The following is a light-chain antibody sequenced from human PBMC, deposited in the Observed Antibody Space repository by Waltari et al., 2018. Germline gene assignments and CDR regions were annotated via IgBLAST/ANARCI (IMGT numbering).Light chain of an antibody. CDR3: SSYAISRPWV. CDR1: SSTVGGYNY. Sequence: QSALTQPASVSGSPGQPITLSCTRPSSTVGGYNYASWYQHHPGKAPKRMIYEVSNRPSGVSNRFSGSKSGNTASLTISGLQAEDEGDYYCSSYAISRPWVFGGGTKLTVL. CDR2: EVS. V-gene: IGLV2-14*01. J-gene: IGLJ3*02.